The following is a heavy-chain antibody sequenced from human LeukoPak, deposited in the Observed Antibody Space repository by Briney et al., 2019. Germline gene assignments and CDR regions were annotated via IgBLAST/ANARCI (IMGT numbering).Heavy chain of an antibody. CDR3: ARGKSSINPKIEAHIYDILTGYSGDYFDY. Sequence: PSETLSLTCTVSGGSISSYYWSWIRQPPGKGLEWIGYIYYSGSTNYNPSLKSRVTLSVDTSKNQFSLKLSSVTAADTAVYYCARGKSSINPKIEAHIYDILTGYSGDYFDYWGQGTLVTVSS. D-gene: IGHD3-9*01. J-gene: IGHJ4*02. V-gene: IGHV4-59*12. CDR2: IYYSGST. CDR1: GGSISSYY.